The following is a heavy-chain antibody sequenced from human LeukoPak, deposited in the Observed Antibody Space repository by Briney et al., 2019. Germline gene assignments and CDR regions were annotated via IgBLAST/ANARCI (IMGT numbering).Heavy chain of an antibody. CDR1: VYTFTHYY. J-gene: IGHJ4*02. D-gene: IGHD5-12*01. V-gene: IGHV1-2*02. CDR3: ARDIVATIDQGN. Sequence: GASVNVSCKASVYTFTHYYIHWLRQAPGQTLDWMGWINPNNDCTNYPQKFQGRVTMTRDTSIRTAYMELSRMRSDDTAVYYCARDIVATIDQGNWGQGTLVTVSS. CDR2: INPNNDCT.